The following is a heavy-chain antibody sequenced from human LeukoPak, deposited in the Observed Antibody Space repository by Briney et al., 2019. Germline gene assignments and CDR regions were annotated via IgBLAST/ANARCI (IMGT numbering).Heavy chain of an antibody. D-gene: IGHD3-10*01. CDR2: ISFDGSSK. J-gene: IGHJ4*02. CDR3: AKDRGFSFASGSSGLDY. V-gene: IGHV3-30*18. Sequence: GGSLRLSCAASGFTFSKYGIHWVRQAPGKGLEWVAVISFDGSSKYHADSVKGRFTISRDNSKNTVYLQMNSLRIEDTAVYYCAKDRGFSFASGSSGLDYWGQGTQVTVSS. CDR1: GFTFSKYG.